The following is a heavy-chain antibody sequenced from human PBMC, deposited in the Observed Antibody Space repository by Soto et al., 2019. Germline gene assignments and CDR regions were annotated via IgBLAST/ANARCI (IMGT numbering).Heavy chain of an antibody. CDR2: IIPIFGTA. J-gene: IGHJ6*02. D-gene: IGHD6-6*01. Sequence: GASVKVSCKASGGTFSSYAISWVRQAPGQGLEWMGGIIPIFGTANYAQKFQGRVTITADESTSTAYMELSSLRSEDTAVYYCAREKAARPDLVLYYYYGMDVWCQGTTGTVSS. CDR1: GGTFSSYA. V-gene: IGHV1-69*13. CDR3: AREKAARPDLVLYYYYGMDV.